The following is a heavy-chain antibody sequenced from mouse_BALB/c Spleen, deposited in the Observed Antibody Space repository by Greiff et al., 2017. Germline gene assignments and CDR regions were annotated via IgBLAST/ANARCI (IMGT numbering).Heavy chain of an antibody. CDR1: GYSITSGFY. CDR3: ARDWDSAMDY. D-gene: IGHD4-1*01. J-gene: IGHJ4*01. CDR2: ISYDGSN. V-gene: IGHV3-6*02. Sequence: EVKLQESGPGLVKPSQSLSLTCSVTGYSITSGFYWNWIRQFPGNKLEWMGYISYDGSNNYNPSLKNRISITRDTSKNQFFLKLNSVTTEDTATYYCARDWDSAMDYWGQGTSVTVSS.